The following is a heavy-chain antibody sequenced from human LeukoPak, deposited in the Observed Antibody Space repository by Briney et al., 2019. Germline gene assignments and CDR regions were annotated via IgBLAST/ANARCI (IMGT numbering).Heavy chain of an antibody. V-gene: IGHV3-48*04. D-gene: IGHD1-7*01. CDR1: GFTFSSYG. J-gene: IGHJ4*02. CDR2: ISGSGSTI. Sequence: GGSLRLSCAASGFTFSSYGMNWVRQAPGKGLEWVSYISGSGSTIYYADSVKGRFTISRDNAKNSLYLQMNSLRAEDTAVYYCARPTGITNYWGQGTLVTVSS. CDR3: ARPTGITNY.